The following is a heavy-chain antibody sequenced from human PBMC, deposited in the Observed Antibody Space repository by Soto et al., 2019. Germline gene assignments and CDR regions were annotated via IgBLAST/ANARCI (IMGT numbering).Heavy chain of an antibody. D-gene: IGHD1-1*01. CDR2: IYRGGIT. J-gene: IGHJ5*02. Sequence: PSETLSPTCAVSWYSISSGLYWGWIRQPPGKGLEWIGTIYRGGITYYNPSLKSRVTISIDTSKNHFSLRLSSVTATDTAVYFCAIGNPDWFDPWGQGTLVTVSS. CDR1: WYSISSGLY. CDR3: AIGNPDWFDP. V-gene: IGHV4-38-2*01.